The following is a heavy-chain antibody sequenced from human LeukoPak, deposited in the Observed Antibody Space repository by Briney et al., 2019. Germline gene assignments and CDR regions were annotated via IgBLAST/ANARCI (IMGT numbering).Heavy chain of an antibody. CDR2: ISSSPTTT. D-gene: IGHD3-10*01. V-gene: IGHV3-48*02. J-gene: IGHJ3*02. CDR1: GFTFSSYN. Sequence: GGSLRLSCAASGFTFSSYNMNWVRQPPGKGLEWVSYISSSPTTTYYADSVKGRFTISRDNAKNSLYLQMNSLRDEDTAVYYCARRGAYGSGAYYNAFDIWGQGTVVTVSS. CDR3: ARRGAYGSGAYYNAFDI.